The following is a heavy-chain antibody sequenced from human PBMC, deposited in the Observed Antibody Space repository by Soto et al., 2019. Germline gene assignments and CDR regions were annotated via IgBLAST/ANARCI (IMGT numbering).Heavy chain of an antibody. D-gene: IGHD3-3*01. CDR3: EKVWSQSAWVSFYFDY. J-gene: IGHJ4*02. CDR1: GFTYSSYA. Sequence: GGSLRLSCAASGFTYSSYAINWVRQSPGKGLEWVSATSGSGTRTYFADSVKGRFTVFRDNSRNTLYLQMDSLRAEDTAVYFCEKVWSQSAWVSFYFDYWARGTQVPVSS. V-gene: IGHV3-23*01. CDR2: TSGSGTRT.